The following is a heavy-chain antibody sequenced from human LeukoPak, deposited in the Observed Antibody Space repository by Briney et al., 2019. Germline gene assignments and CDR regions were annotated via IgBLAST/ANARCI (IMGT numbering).Heavy chain of an antibody. CDR3: ARDSSGYYHWFDP. CDR2: INHSGST. V-gene: IGHV4-34*01. D-gene: IGHD3-22*01. Sequence: SETLSLTCAVYGGSFSGYYWNWIRQPPGKGLEWIGEINHSGSTNYNPSLKSRVTLSVDTSKNQFSLKLTSVTAADTAVYYCARDSSGYYHWFDPWGQGTLVTVSS. J-gene: IGHJ5*02. CDR1: GGSFSGYY.